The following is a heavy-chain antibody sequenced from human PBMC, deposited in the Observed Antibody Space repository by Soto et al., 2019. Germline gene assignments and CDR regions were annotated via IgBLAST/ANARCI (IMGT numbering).Heavy chain of an antibody. CDR1: GFTFSSYA. Sequence: GGSLRLSCASSGFTFSSYAMSWVRQAPGKGLEWVSYISSSSITTYYADSVKGRFTISRDNAKNSLYLQMNSLRAEDTAVYYCARHPERIAEIGWFDPWGQGTLVTVSS. D-gene: IGHD6-13*01. J-gene: IGHJ5*02. V-gene: IGHV3-48*01. CDR3: ARHPERIAEIGWFDP. CDR2: ISSSSITT.